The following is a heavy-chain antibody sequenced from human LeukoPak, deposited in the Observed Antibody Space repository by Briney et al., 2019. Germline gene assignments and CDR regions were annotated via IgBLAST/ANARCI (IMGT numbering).Heavy chain of an antibody. V-gene: IGHV4-34*01. CDR2: INHSGST. CDR3: ARTDSSSFNTHFDY. J-gene: IGHJ4*02. D-gene: IGHD6-6*01. Sequence: SETLSLTCAVYGGSFSGYYWSWIRQPPGKGLEWIGEINHSGSTNYNPSLKSRVTISVDTSKNQFSLKLSSVTAADTAVYYCARTDSSSFNTHFDYWGQGTLVTVSS. CDR1: GGSFSGYY.